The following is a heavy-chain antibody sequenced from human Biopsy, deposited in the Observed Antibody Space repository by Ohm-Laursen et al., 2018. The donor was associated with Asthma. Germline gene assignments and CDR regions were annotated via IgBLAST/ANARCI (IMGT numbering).Heavy chain of an antibody. CDR1: GGTFNTYV. J-gene: IGHJ4*02. Sequence: SVKVSCKSLGGTFNTYVIGWGRQAPGQGLEWMGGINSVLGTTTYPQKFQDRVTITADDSTSTVYMELSSLRSEDTAVYYCARKAGSCISRTCYSLDFWGQGTLVTVSS. CDR2: INSVLGTT. V-gene: IGHV1-69*13. CDR3: ARKAGSCISRTCYSLDF. D-gene: IGHD2-2*01.